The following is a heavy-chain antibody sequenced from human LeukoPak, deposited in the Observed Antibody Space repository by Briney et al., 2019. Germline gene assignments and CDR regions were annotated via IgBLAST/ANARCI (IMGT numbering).Heavy chain of an antibody. V-gene: IGHV1-2*02. J-gene: IGHJ4*02. D-gene: IGHD3-10*01. Sequence: ASVKVPCKASGYTFTAYYIHWVRQAPGQGLEWMGWINPNSGDTNYAQKFRDRVTMARDTSVTAAYMELSSLGSDDTAVYYCARDRESYTSGSYFIWGQGSLITVSS. CDR2: INPNSGDT. CDR1: GYTFTAYY. CDR3: ARDRESYTSGSYFI.